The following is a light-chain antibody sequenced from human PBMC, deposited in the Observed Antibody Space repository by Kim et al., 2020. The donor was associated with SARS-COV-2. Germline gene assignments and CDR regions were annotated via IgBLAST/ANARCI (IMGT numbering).Light chain of an antibody. CDR1: QSISSSY. CDR3: QYYTSSFT. CDR2: AAS. J-gene: IGKJ4*01. V-gene: IGKV3-20*01. Sequence: EIVLTQSPGTLSFSPGERATLSCRASQSISSSYLAWYQHKPDQAPKLLIYAASSRATGIPDRFSGSGSGTDFTLTISRLEPEDFAVYYCQYYTSSFTFGGGTKVDIK.